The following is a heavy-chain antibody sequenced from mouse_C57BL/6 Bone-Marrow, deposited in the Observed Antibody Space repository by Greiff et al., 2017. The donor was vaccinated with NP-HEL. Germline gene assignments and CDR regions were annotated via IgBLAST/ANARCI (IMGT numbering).Heavy chain of an antibody. CDR1: GYTFTSYW. CDR3: AREGGFAY. J-gene: IGHJ3*01. CDR2: IDPSDSYT. Sequence: QVQLQQPGAELVRPGTSVKLSCKAAGYTFTSYWMHWVQQRPGQGLEWIGVIDPSDSYTNYNQKFKGKATLTVDTSSSTAYMQLSSLTSEDSAVYYCAREGGFAYWGQGTLVTVSA. V-gene: IGHV1-59*01.